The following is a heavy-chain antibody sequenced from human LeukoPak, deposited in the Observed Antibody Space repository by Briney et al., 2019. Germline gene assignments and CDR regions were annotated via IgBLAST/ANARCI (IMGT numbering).Heavy chain of an antibody. V-gene: IGHV3-23*01. Sequence: GGSLRLSCAASGFTFSSYAMSWVRQAPGKGREGVSGITGSGGSTYYADSVKGRFTISRDNSKNTLYLQMNSLRAEDTAVYYCANGGSIAVATPLDYWGQGTLVTVSS. D-gene: IGHD6-19*01. J-gene: IGHJ4*02. CDR1: GFTFSSYA. CDR2: ITGSGGST. CDR3: ANGGSIAVATPLDY.